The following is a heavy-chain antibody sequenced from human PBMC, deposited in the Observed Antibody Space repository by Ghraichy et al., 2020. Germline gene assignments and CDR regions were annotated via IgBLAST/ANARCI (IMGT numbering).Heavy chain of an antibody. CDR1: GFTFSSYA. CDR2: ISGSGGST. V-gene: IGHV3-23*01. CDR3: AKNGILTGSGHPLDY. Sequence: GGSLRLSCAASGFTFSSYAMSWVRQAPGKGLEWVSAISGSGGSTYYADSVKGRFTISRDNFKNTLYLQMNSLRAEDTALYYCAKNGILTGSGHPLDYWGQGTLVTVSS. D-gene: IGHD3-9*01. J-gene: IGHJ4*02.